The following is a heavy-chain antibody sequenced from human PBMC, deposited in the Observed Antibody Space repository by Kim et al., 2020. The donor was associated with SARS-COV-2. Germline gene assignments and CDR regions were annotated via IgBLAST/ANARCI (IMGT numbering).Heavy chain of an antibody. V-gene: IGHV1-18*01. CDR3: ARDPDSGSYYLGIYYYGMDV. CDR1: GYTFTSYG. J-gene: IGHJ6*02. D-gene: IGHD1-26*01. Sequence: ASVKVSCKASGYTFTSYGISWVRQAPGQGLEWMGWISAYNGNTNYAQKLQGRVTMTTDTSTSTAYMELRSLRSDDTAVYYCARDPDSGSYYLGIYYYGMDVWGQGTTVTVSS. CDR2: ISAYNGNT.